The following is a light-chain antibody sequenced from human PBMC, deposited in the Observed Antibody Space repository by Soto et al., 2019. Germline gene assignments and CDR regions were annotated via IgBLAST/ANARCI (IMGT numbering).Light chain of an antibody. Sequence: EIVLTQSPGTLSLSPGERATLSCRASQSLSSSYLAWYQQRPGQAPRLLIYAASSRATGIPDRFSGSGSGTDFTLTISSLEPEDFAVYYCQQYGSSPYTFGQGNKLEIK. CDR1: QSLSSSY. CDR2: AAS. J-gene: IGKJ2*01. V-gene: IGKV3-20*01. CDR3: QQYGSSPYT.